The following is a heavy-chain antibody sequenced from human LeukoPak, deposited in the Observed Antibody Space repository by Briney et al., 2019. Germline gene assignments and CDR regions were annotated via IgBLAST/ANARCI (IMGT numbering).Heavy chain of an antibody. CDR3: ARCRHTHYDYVWGRKKRNWFDP. CDR1: GGAISSNSLY. J-gene: IGHJ5*02. Sequence: SETLSLTCTVSGGAISSNSLYWGWIRQPPGKGLEWIASLYYSGSPYYNPSLKSRVTISVDTSKNQFSLKLSSVTAADTAVYYCARCRHTHYDYVWGRKKRNWFDPWGQGTLVTVSS. D-gene: IGHD3-16*01. CDR2: LYYSGSP. V-gene: IGHV4-39*07.